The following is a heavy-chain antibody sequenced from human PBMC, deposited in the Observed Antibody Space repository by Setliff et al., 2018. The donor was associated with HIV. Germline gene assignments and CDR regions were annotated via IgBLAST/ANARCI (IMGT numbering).Heavy chain of an antibody. CDR1: GFTFRNHA. V-gene: IGHV3-23*01. CDR3: AREGRDGYTSADAFDI. Sequence: GSLRLSCAASGFTFRNHAMNWVRQAPGKGLEWVSAVSGTGGETYYADSVKGRFTISRDNAKNTLYLQMNSLRAEDTAVYYCAREGRDGYTSADAFDIWGHGTMVTVSS. D-gene: IGHD5-12*01. J-gene: IGHJ3*02. CDR2: VSGTGGET.